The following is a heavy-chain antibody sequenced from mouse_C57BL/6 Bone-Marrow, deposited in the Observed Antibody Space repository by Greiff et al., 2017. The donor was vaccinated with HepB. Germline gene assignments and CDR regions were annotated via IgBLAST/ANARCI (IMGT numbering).Heavy chain of an antibody. D-gene: IGHD2-4*01. CDR1: GFSLSTSGMG. CDR3: ARSKTLYDYDVRFDY. Sequence: QVTLKVCGPGILQSSQTLSLTCSFSGFSLSTSGMGVSWIRQPSGKGLEWLAHIYWDDDKRYNPSLKSRLTISKDTSRNQVFLKITSVDTADTATYYCARSKTLYDYDVRFDYWGQGTTLTVSS. CDR2: IYWDDDK. J-gene: IGHJ2*01. V-gene: IGHV8-12*01.